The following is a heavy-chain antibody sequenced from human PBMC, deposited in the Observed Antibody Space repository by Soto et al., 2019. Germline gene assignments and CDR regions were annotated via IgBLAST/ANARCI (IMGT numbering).Heavy chain of an antibody. CDR3: ARVGGAVDPNWFDP. J-gene: IGHJ5*02. Sequence: PSQTLSLTCAISGDSVSSNSAAWNWIRQSPSRGFEWLGRTYYRSKWYNDYAVSVKSRITINPDTSKNQFSLQLNSVTPEDTAVYYCARVGGAVDPNWFDPWGQGXLVTVS. D-gene: IGHD6-19*01. CDR1: GDSVSSNSAA. CDR2: TYYRSKWYN. V-gene: IGHV6-1*01.